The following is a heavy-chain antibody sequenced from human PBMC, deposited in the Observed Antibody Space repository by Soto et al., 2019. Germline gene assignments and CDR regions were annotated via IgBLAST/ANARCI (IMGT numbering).Heavy chain of an antibody. CDR3: ARVGDSSSWYDYYGMDV. V-gene: IGHV1-69*01. CDR1: GGTFSSYA. CDR2: IIPIFGTA. D-gene: IGHD6-13*01. Sequence: QVQLVQSGAEVKKPGSSVKVSCKASGGTFSSYAISWVREAPGQGLEWMGGIIPIFGTANYAQKFQGRVTITADESTSTAYMELSSLRSEDTAVYYCARVGDSSSWYDYYGMDVWGQGTTVTVSS. J-gene: IGHJ6*02.